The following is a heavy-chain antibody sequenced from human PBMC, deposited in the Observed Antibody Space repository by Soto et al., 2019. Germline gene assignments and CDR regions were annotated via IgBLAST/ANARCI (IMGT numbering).Heavy chain of an antibody. CDR2: VYHTGDT. Sequence: SETLSLTCGVSGGTVASSHWWSWVRQSPGRGLEWIGNVYHTGDTNFNPSLQSRVTFSVDKSNNQFSLRLTSVTAADTAVYFCAREIVTAGGNNYFDPWGPGTLVTV. V-gene: IGHV4-4*02. D-gene: IGHD2-21*02. J-gene: IGHJ5*02. CDR1: GGTVASSHW. CDR3: AREIVTAGGNNYFDP.